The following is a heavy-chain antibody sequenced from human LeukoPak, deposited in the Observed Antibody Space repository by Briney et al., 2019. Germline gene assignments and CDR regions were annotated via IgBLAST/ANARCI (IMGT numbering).Heavy chain of an antibody. CDR2: IYYSGTT. V-gene: IGHV4-59*12. Sequence: SETLSLTCTVSGGSISTYYWNWIRQPPGKGLEWIGYIYYSGTTNYNPSLKSRVSMSVDTSKTQFSLKLSSVTAADTAVYYCARRQRSTFAFDIWGQGTMVTVSS. CDR1: GGSISTYY. D-gene: IGHD5/OR15-5a*01. CDR3: ARRQRSTFAFDI. J-gene: IGHJ3*02.